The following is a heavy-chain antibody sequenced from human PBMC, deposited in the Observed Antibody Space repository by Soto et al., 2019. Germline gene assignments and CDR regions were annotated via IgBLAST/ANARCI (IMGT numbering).Heavy chain of an antibody. V-gene: IGHV4-38-2*02. CDR1: GYSISSGYY. CDR2: IYHSGST. J-gene: IGHJ3*02. D-gene: IGHD2-15*01. CDR3: ARVVVVAATPLAFDI. Sequence: SETLSLTCTVSGYSISSGYYWGWIRQPPGKGLEWIGSIYHSGSTYYNPSLKSRVTISVDTSKTQFSLKLSSVTAADTAVYYCARVVVVAATPLAFDIWGQGTMVTVSS.